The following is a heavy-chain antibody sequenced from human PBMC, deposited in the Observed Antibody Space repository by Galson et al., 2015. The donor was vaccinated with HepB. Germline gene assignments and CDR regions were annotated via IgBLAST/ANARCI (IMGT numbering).Heavy chain of an antibody. V-gene: IGHV3-30-3*01. CDR2: ISYDGGHN. CDR3: ARDQAAGRTYSYDGMDV. Sequence: SLRLSCAASGFTFRSYAMHWVRQAPGEGLEWVAVISYDGGHNSNAESVQGRFTISRDNSKNTLYLQMNSLRIEDTAVYYCARDQAAGRTYSYDGMDVWGQGTTVTVSS. CDR1: GFTFRSYA. D-gene: IGHD1/OR15-1a*01. J-gene: IGHJ6*02.